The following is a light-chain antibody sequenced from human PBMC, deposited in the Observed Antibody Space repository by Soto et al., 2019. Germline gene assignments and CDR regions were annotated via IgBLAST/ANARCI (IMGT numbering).Light chain of an antibody. V-gene: IGLV2-14*01. CDR2: EVS. Sequence: QSALTQPASVSGSPGQSIPSSCTGTSSDVGGYGYVSWYQQHPGKAPKLIIYEVSNRPSGVSNRFSGSKSGNTASLTISGLQAEDEADYYCNSYTSKSTGVFGTGTKLTVL. CDR3: NSYTSKSTGV. CDR1: SSDVGGYGY. J-gene: IGLJ1*01.